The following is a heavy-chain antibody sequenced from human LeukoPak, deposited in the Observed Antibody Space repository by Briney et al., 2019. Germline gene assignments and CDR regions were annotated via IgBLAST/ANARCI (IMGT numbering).Heavy chain of an antibody. CDR2: IYHSGST. D-gene: IGHD5-24*01. V-gene: IGHV4-38-2*02. Sequence: SETLSLTCTVSGYSITNAYYWGWIRQPPGKGLEWIGSIYHSGSTYYNPSLKSRVTISVDTSKNQFSLKLSSVTAADTAVYYCARDSRLATILFDYWGQGTLVTVSS. CDR1: GYSITNAYY. CDR3: ARDSRLATILFDY. J-gene: IGHJ4*02.